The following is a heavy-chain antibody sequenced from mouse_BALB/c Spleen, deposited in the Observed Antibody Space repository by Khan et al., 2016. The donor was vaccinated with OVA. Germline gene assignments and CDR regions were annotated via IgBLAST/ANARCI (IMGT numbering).Heavy chain of an antibody. J-gene: IGHJ3*01. CDR1: GYTFTSYT. V-gene: IGHV1-4*01. Sequence: QVQLQQSGAELARPGASVKMSCKASGYTFTSYTIHWIKQRPGQGLEWIGYINPSSGYTNFNQKFKDKATLTADKSSTTAYMQLSNLTSDDSAVYDCARYAANYRNDGWFAYWGQGTLVTVSA. CDR2: INPSSGYT. D-gene: IGHD2-14*01. CDR3: ARYAANYRNDGWFAY.